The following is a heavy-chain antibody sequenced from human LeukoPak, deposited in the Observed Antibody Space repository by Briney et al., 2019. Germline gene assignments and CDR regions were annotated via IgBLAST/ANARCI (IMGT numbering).Heavy chain of an antibody. CDR2: IYVTGT. V-gene: IGHV4-59*08. CDR1: GGSIGTYY. Sequence: SETLSLTCTVSGGSIGTYYWSWIRQSPGKGLEWIGYIYVTGTRYNPYLQSRVTISVDTSRNQFFLKMSSVTAADAAVYYCARHIGGGIEDMDVWGKGTKVTVSS. J-gene: IGHJ6*03. D-gene: IGHD3-16*02. CDR3: ARHIGGGIEDMDV.